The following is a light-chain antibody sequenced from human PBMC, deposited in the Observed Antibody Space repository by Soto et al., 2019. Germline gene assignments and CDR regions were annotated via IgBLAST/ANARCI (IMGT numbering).Light chain of an antibody. CDR2: EVT. Sequence: QSALTQPASVSGSPGQSVTISCTGTSSDVVSYDLVSWYQQHPGKAPKLMISEVTKRPSGVSNRFSGSKSGNTASLTISGLQAEDEAAYYCCSYAGSYTYILFGGGTKLTVL. CDR1: SSDVVSYDL. J-gene: IGLJ2*01. V-gene: IGLV2-23*02. CDR3: CSYAGSYTYIL.